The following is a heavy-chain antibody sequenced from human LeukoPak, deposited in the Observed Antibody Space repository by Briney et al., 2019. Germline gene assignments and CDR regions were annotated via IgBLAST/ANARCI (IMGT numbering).Heavy chain of an antibody. CDR3: ARKTTVTTTYAFDI. J-gene: IGHJ3*02. CDR2: IYDSGST. CDR1: GGSINSNC. D-gene: IGHD4-17*01. V-gene: IGHV4-59*01. Sequence: PSETLSLTCTVSGGSINSNCWSWIRQPPGKGLEWIGFIYDSGSTKYNPSLKSRVTISVDTSKNQFSLNLSSVTAGDTAVYFCARKTTVTTTYAFDIWGQGTMVTVSS.